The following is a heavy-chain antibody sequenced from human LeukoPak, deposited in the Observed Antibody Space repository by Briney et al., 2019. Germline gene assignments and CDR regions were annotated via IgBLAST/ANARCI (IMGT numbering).Heavy chain of an antibody. V-gene: IGHV3-21*01. CDR3: AKLVGATGIDY. J-gene: IGHJ4*02. D-gene: IGHD1-26*01. CDR2: ISSSSSYI. CDR1: GFTFSSYS. Sequence: GGSLRLSCAASGFTFSSYSMNWVRQAPGKGLEWVSSISSSSSYIYYADSVKGRFTISRDNAKNSLYLQMNSLRAEDTAVYYCAKLVGATGIDYWGQGTLVTVSS.